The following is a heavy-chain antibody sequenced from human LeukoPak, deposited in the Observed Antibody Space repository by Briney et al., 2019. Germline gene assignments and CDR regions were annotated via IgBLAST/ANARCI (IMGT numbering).Heavy chain of an antibody. D-gene: IGHD1-1*01. CDR2: IYPSDSDT. CDR1: GYSFTNSW. V-gene: IGHV5-51*01. Sequence: GESLKISCKGSGYSFTNSWIGWVRQMPGKGLEWMGVIYPSDSDTRYSPSFQGQVTISADKPISTAYLQWSSLKASDTAMYYCARPGGSWNEVDYWGQGTLVTVSS. J-gene: IGHJ4*02. CDR3: ARPGGSWNEVDY.